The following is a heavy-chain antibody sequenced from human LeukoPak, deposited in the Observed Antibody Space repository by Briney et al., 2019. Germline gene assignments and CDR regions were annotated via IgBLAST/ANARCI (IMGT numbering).Heavy chain of an antibody. J-gene: IGHJ4*02. CDR2: INPNSGGT. CDR3: ARVLEYYDSSGYYLRYYFDY. V-gene: IGHV1-2*02. Sequence: ASVKVSCKASGYTFTGYYMHWVRQAPGQGLEWMGWINPNSGGTNYAQKFQGRVTMTRDTSISTAYMELSRLRSDDTAVYYCARVLEYYDSSGYYLRYYFDYWGQGTLVTVSS. CDR1: GYTFTGYY. D-gene: IGHD3-22*01.